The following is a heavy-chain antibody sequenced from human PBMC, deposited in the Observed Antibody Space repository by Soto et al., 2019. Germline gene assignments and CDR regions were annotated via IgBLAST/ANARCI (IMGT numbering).Heavy chain of an antibody. Sequence: SETLSLTCAVYGGSFSGYYWSWIRQPPGKGLEWIGEINHSGSTNYNPSLKSRVTISVDTSKNQFSLQLNSVTPEDTAVYYCARERYSSSSKYNWFDPWGQGTLVTVSS. CDR3: ARERYSSSSKYNWFDP. CDR2: INHSGST. J-gene: IGHJ5*02. CDR1: GGSFSGYY. D-gene: IGHD6-13*01. V-gene: IGHV4-34*01.